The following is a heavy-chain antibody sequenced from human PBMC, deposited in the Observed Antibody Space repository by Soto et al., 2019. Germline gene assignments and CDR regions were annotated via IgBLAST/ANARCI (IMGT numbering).Heavy chain of an antibody. CDR2: ITGTSAFT. CDR3: ARDNLAFQGAFDL. V-gene: IGHV3-21*01. J-gene: IGHJ4*02. CDR1: GFVFSDFQ. D-gene: IGHD3-16*01. Sequence: GGSLRLSCAASGFVFSDFQFNWVRQAPGGGLEWLSSITGTSAFTEYAESIEGRFTISRDNPNKLLFLHMDNLRPEDTAVYYCARDNLAFQGAFDLWGQGTLVTVPQ.